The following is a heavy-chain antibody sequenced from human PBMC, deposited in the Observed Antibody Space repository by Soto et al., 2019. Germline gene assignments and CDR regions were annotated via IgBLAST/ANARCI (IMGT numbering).Heavy chain of an antibody. Sequence: QVQLVQSGAEVKKPGSSVKVSCKASGGTFSSYAISWVRQAPGQGLAWLVGIIPIFGTANYAQKFQGRVTITADESTSTAYVELSSLRSEDTAVYYCAREAGPYCHAFDIWGQGTMVTVSS. CDR1: GGTFSSYA. J-gene: IGHJ3*02. D-gene: IGHD2-21*02. CDR3: AREAGPYCHAFDI. CDR2: IIPIFGTA. V-gene: IGHV1-69*01.